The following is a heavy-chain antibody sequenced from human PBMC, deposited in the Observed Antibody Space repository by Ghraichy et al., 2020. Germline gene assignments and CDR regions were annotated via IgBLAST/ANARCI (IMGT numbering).Heavy chain of an antibody. V-gene: IGHV1-3*01. Sequence: ASVKVSCKASGYTFTSYAMHWVRQAPGQRLEWMGWINAGNGNTKYSQKFQGRVTITRDTSASTAYMELSSLRSEDTAVYYCARGYCSSTSCYNNWFDPWGQGTLVTVSS. CDR1: GYTFTSYA. J-gene: IGHJ5*02. CDR3: ARGYCSSTSCYNNWFDP. D-gene: IGHD2-2*01. CDR2: INAGNGNT.